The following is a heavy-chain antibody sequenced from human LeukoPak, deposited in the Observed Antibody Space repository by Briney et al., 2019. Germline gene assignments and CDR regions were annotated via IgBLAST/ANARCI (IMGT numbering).Heavy chain of an antibody. J-gene: IGHJ6*02. CDR2: IYYSGST. Sequence: SQTLSLTCTVSGGSISSGAYYWSWIRQHPGKGLEWIGYIYYSGSTYYNPSLKSRVTISVDTSKNQFSLKLSSVTAADTAVYYCARAPYYYGSGSYHRNYYYYGMDVWGQGTTVTVSS. V-gene: IGHV4-31*03. CDR1: GGSISSGAYY. D-gene: IGHD3-10*01. CDR3: ARAPYYYGSGSYHRNYYYYGMDV.